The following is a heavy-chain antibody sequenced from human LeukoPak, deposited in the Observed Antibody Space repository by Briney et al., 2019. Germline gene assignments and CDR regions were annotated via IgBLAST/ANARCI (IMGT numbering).Heavy chain of an antibody. CDR3: ARDVDSTMVLFDY. Sequence: ASVKVSCKASGYTFSSYGISWVRQAPGQGLEWMGWISGYNGNTKYAQKVQDRVTMTTDTSTSTAYMELRSLRSDDKAVYYCARDVDSTMVLFDYWGQGTLVTVSS. D-gene: IGHD4/OR15-4a*01. J-gene: IGHJ4*02. CDR1: GYTFSSYG. CDR2: ISGYNGNT. V-gene: IGHV1-18*01.